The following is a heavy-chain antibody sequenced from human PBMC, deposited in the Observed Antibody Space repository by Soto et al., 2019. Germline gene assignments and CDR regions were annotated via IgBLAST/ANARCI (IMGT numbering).Heavy chain of an antibody. Sequence: QISLKESGPTVVKPTQTLTLTCTFSGFSLTTYGEGVAWIRQPPGKALEWLALIYWDDNKRYSPSLRTRLTITKDTSKNQVVVTMTDTDPADTGTYFCAHRPGTGSYDFWGQGILVTVSS. J-gene: IGHJ4*02. V-gene: IGHV2-5*02. D-gene: IGHD3-10*01. CDR2: IYWDDNK. CDR1: GFSLTTYGEG. CDR3: AHRPGTGSYDF.